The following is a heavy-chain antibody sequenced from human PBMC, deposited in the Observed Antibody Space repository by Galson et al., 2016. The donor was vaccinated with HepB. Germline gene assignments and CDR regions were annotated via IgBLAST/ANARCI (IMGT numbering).Heavy chain of an antibody. D-gene: IGHD3/OR15-3a*01. J-gene: IGHJ4*03. CDR3: ARGTGTGGYFDY. CDR1: GYTFTSYY. V-gene: IGHV1-46*01. Sequence: SVKVSCKASGYTFTSYYMHWVRQAPGQGLEWMGIINPSGGSTSYAQKFPGRVTVTRDTSTSTVYMELSSLRSEDTAVYYCARGTGTGGYFDYWGQGTLVTVSS. CDR2: INPSGGST.